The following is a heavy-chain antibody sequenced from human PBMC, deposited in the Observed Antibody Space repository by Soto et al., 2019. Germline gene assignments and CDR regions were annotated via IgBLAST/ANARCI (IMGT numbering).Heavy chain of an antibody. D-gene: IGHD2-21*01. V-gene: IGHV4-34*01. CDR2: FYQGGST. Sequence: HVQLRQWGAGLLKPSDTLSLTCAVYGESLNYYYWSWIRQAPVKGLEWIGEFYQGGSTHYNPSVKSRVTISVDLSSQPSSLKLTSVTAADTATYYCARGMWPDRFANWGQGTLVTVSS. CDR3: ARGMWPDRFAN. CDR1: GESLNYYY. J-gene: IGHJ5*02.